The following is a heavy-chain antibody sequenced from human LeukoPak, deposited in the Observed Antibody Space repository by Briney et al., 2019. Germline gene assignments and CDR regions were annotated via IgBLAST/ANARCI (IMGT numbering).Heavy chain of an antibody. CDR1: VDSVSSNSAA. CDR2: TYYTSKWYN. CDR3: ARDPASVLWFGELLSHFDY. Sequence: SQTLALTCAISVDSVSSNSAAWNWIRQSPSRGLEWLGRTYYTSKWYNDYAVSVKSRITINPDTSKNQFSLKLSSVTAADTAVYYCARDPASVLWFGELLSHFDYWGQGTLVTVSS. V-gene: IGHV6-1*01. J-gene: IGHJ4*02. D-gene: IGHD3-10*01.